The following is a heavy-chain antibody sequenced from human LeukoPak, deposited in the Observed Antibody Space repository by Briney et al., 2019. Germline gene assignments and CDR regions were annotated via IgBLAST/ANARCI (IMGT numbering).Heavy chain of an antibody. CDR2: IYYSGSP. CDR3: AKDMGRTGDSYGSDY. V-gene: IGHV4-59*01. D-gene: IGHD5-18*01. J-gene: IGHJ4*02. CDR1: GGSLTNYY. Sequence: PSETLSLTCTVSGGSLTNYYWSWIRQPPGKGLEWIAYIYYSGSPNYNPSLKSRITISVDASKNQFSLKLSSVTAADTAVYYCAKDMGRTGDSYGSDYWGQGTLVTVSS.